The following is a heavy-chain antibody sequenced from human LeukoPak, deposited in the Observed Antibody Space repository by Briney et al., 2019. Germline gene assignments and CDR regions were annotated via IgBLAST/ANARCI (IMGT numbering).Heavy chain of an antibody. CDR1: AWSFSDNY. D-gene: IGHD5-12*01. Sequence: PSATLSLTCAVYAWSFSDNYWSWIRQPPGQGLEWIGEMTHSGRTNYNPSLTSRVTISVDTSNNQFSLKLSSVTAADTAVYYCATIFGGYSDFDSWGQGTLVTVSS. J-gene: IGHJ4*02. CDR3: ATIFGGYSDFDS. V-gene: IGHV4-34*01. CDR2: MTHSGRT.